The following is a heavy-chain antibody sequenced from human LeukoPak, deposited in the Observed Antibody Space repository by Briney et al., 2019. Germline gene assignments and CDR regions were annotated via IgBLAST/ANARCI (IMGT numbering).Heavy chain of an antibody. V-gene: IGHV1-2*02. D-gene: IGHD2-2*01. CDR3: ALMCSTTSCYP. CDR1: GYTFTDYY. Sequence: ASVKVSCKASGYTFTDYYTHWVRQAPGQGIEWMGWINPNGAGTNYAQKFQGRVAMTADTSVSTAYMELSRLRSDDTAVYYCALMCSTTSCYPWGQGTLVTVSS. J-gene: IGHJ5*02. CDR2: INPNGAGT.